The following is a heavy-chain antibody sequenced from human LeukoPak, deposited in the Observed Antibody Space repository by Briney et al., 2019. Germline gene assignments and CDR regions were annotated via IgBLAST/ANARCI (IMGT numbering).Heavy chain of an antibody. Sequence: GGSLRLSCAASGFTFSSYSMNWVRQAPGKGLEWVSSISSSSSYIYYADSVKGRFTISRDNAKNSLYLQMNSLRAEDTAVYYCAIIAVAHTGFVYWGQGTLVTVSS. CDR2: ISSSSSYI. V-gene: IGHV3-21*01. CDR3: AIIAVAHTGFVY. J-gene: IGHJ4*02. CDR1: GFTFSSYS. D-gene: IGHD6-19*01.